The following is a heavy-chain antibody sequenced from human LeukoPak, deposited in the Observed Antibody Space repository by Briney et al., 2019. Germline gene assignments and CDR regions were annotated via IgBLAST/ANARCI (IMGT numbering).Heavy chain of an antibody. CDR3: AVESGSYGIYYFDY. D-gene: IGHD1-26*01. V-gene: IGHV3-30*02. CDR2: IRYNGNDN. CDR1: GFTFNTYG. J-gene: IGHJ4*02. Sequence: PGGSLRLSCAASGFTFNTYGLHWVRQAPGKGLEWVAFIRYNGNDNYYTDSVKGRFTISRDNSKNTLYLQMNSLRAEDTAVYYCAVESGSYGIYYFDYWGQGTLVTVSS.